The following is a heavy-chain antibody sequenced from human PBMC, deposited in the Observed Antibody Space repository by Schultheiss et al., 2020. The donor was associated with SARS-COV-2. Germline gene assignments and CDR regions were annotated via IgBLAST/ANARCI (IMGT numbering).Heavy chain of an antibody. V-gene: IGHV3-21*01. D-gene: IGHD6-19*01. J-gene: IGHJ4*02. CDR2: ISSSIYI. Sequence: GESLKISCVVSGFTFRTYGMHWVRQAPGKGLEWVSSISSSIYIYYADSVKGRFTISRDNAKNSLYLQMNSLRAEDTAVYYCARDKGSGWYGGFDYWGQGTLVTVSS. CDR3: ARDKGSGWYGGFDY. CDR1: GFTFRTYG.